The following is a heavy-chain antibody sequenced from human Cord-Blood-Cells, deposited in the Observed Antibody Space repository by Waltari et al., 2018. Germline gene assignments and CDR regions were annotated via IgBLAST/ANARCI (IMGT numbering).Heavy chain of an antibody. CDR3: ARDADFWSGYYDY. CDR2: ISSSSSYI. CDR1: GFTFRSYS. D-gene: IGHD3-3*01. J-gene: IGHJ4*02. V-gene: IGHV3-21*01. Sequence: EVQLVESGGGLVKPGGSLRLSCAASGFTFRSYSMNWVRQAPGKGLEWVSSISSSSSYIYYADSVKGRFTISRDNAKNSLYLQMNSLRAEDTAVYYCARDADFWSGYYDYWGQGTLVTVSS.